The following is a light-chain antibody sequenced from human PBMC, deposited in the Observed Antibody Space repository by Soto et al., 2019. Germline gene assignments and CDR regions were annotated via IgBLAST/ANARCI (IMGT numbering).Light chain of an antibody. CDR3: IAYTVSRSYV. J-gene: IGLJ1*01. CDR2: SVS. Sequence: QSALTRPASVSGSAGPSITISCSGTSCDIGAYDHDAWYQQFTGKTPKLMIYSVSNRPSGVSYRFSGSKSGNTASLTISGLQAEDEADYYCIAYTVSRSYVFGSGTKVTVL. V-gene: IGLV2-14*01. CDR1: SCDIGAYDH.